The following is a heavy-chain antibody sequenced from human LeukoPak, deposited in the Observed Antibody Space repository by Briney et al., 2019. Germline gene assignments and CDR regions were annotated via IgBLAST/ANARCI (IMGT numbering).Heavy chain of an antibody. J-gene: IGHJ5*02. CDR2: VYYSGGT. CDR3: ARGPGDYGSPSWFDP. V-gene: IGHV4-39*07. Sequence: SETLSLTCTISGGSLDGSTYYWAWIRQPPGTGLEWIGSVYYSGGTYYNPSLKSRVTISVDTSKNQFSLNLNSVTAADTAVYYCARGPGDYGSPSWFDPWGQGTLVTVSS. CDR1: GGSLDGSTYY. D-gene: IGHD4-17*01.